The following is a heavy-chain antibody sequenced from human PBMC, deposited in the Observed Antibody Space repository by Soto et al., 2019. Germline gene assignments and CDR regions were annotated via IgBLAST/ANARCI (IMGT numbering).Heavy chain of an antibody. CDR1: GFSVTSYD. CDR2: LSVSGIGK. D-gene: IGHD2-2*01. V-gene: IGHV3-23*01. CDR3: AKDRYCSATSCQDFGS. J-gene: IGHJ4*02. Sequence: GGSLRLSCAASGFSVTSYDMSWLRLAQGPGLEWVSVLSVSGIGKDYADSVKGRFTISRDNSRNTLYLQMSGLRVEDTAVYYCAKDRYCSATSCQDFGSWGQGTLVTVSS.